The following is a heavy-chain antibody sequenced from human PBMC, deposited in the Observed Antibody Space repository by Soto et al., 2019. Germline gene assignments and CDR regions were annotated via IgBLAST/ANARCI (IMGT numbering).Heavy chain of an antibody. CDR3: ARGWGYYFAL. Sequence: EVQLVESGGGLVQPGGSLRLSCTASGFTFNTYWMTWVRQAPGKGLEWVASIKHDGSDSWYVDVVEGRFIASRDNAKNSLFLQMDSLRAEDRAVYYCARGWGYYFALWGQGTLVTVSS. CDR2: IKHDGSDS. J-gene: IGHJ4*02. V-gene: IGHV3-7*01. CDR1: GFTFNTYW. D-gene: IGHD2-21*01.